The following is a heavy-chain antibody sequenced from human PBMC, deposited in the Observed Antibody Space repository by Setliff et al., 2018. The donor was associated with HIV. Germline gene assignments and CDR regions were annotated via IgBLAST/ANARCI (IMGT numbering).Heavy chain of an antibody. D-gene: IGHD5-18*01. CDR1: GFTVSSNY. V-gene: IGHV3-7*03. CDR3: ARDAERGYSYGYDY. J-gene: IGHJ4*02. CDR2: IKEDGSEK. Sequence: GGSLRLSCAASGFTVSSNYMSWVRQAPGKGLEWVANIKEDGSEKYYVDSVKGRFTISRDNAQNSLYLQMSSLKVEDTAVYYCARDAERGYSYGYDYWGQGTLVTVSS.